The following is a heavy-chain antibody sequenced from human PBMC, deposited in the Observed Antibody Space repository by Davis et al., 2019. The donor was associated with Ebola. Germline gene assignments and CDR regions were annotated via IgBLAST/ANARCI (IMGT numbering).Heavy chain of an antibody. V-gene: IGHV1-69*06. J-gene: IGHJ6*02. D-gene: IGHD3-22*01. CDR3: GGTYYYDSSGYPDRGYYYYGMDV. CDR2: IIPIFGTA. Sequence: SVKVSCKASGGTFSSYAISWVRQAPGQGLEWMGGIIPIFGTANYAQKFQGRVMITADKSTSTAYMELSSLRSEDTAVYYCGGTYYYDSSGYPDRGYYYYGMDVWGQGTTATVSS. CDR1: GGTFSSYA.